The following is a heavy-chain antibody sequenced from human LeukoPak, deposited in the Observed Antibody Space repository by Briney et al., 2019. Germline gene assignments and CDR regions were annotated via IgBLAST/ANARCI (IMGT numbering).Heavy chain of an antibody. V-gene: IGHV4-38-2*02. CDR3: ARVTLDYDYVWGSYRYPGNFVY. D-gene: IGHD3-16*02. J-gene: IGHJ4*02. Sequence: PSETLSLTCTVSGYSISSGYYWGWIRQPPGKGLEWIGSIYHSGSTYYNPSLKSRVTISVDTSKNQFSLKLSSVTAADTAVYYCARVTLDYDYVWGSYRYPGNFVYWGQGTLVTVSS. CDR2: IYHSGST. CDR1: GYSISSGYY.